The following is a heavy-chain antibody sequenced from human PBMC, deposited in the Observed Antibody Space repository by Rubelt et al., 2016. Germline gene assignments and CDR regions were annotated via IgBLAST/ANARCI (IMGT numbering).Heavy chain of an antibody. D-gene: IGHD4-17*01. Sequence: QVQLQQWGAGLLKPSETLSLTCAVYGGSFSGYYWSWIRQPPGKGLEWIGEINHSGSANYNPSLESRVTTSVDTSKNQFSLKLSSVTAADTAVYYCARVDYGDYEDYYYYYGMDVWGQGTTVTVSS. CDR3: ARVDYGDYEDYYYYYGMDV. CDR2: INHSGSA. CDR1: GGSFSGYY. J-gene: IGHJ6*02. V-gene: IGHV4-34*01.